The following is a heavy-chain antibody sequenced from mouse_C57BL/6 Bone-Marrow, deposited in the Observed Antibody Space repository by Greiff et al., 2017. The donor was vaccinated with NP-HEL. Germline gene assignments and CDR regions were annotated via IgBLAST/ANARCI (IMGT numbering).Heavy chain of an antibody. D-gene: IGHD2-3*01. J-gene: IGHJ1*03. Sequence: VQLKQSGAELVRPGASVKLSCTASGFNIKDDYMHWVKQRPEQGLEWIGWIDPENGDTEYASKFQGKATITADTSSNTAYLQLSSLTSEDTAVYYCTTRGWLLPSYWYFDVWGTGTTVTVSS. V-gene: IGHV14-4*01. CDR3: TTRGWLLPSYWYFDV. CDR2: IDPENGDT. CDR1: GFNIKDDY.